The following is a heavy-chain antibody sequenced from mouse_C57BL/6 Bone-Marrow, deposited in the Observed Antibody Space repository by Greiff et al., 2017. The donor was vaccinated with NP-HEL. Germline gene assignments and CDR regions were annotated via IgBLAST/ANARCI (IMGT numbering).Heavy chain of an antibody. J-gene: IGHJ1*03. CDR2: IDPSDSYT. CDR3: AREDPLYGSSPYWYFDV. V-gene: IGHV1-69*01. D-gene: IGHD1-1*01. CDR1: GYTFTSYW. Sequence: QVQLKQSGAELVMPGASVKLSCKASGYTFTSYWMHWVKQRPGQGLEWIGEIDPSDSYTNYNQKFKGKSTLTVDKSSSTAYMQLSSLTSEDSAVYYCAREDPLYGSSPYWYFDVWGTGTTVTVSS.